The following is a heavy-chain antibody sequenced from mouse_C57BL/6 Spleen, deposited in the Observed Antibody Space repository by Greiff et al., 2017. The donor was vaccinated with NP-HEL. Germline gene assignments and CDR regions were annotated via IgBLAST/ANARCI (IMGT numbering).Heavy chain of an antibody. V-gene: IGHV2-9*02. CDR2: IWAGGST. CDR1: GFSLTSYG. CDR3: ARLEDI. Sequence: VKVVESGPGLVAPSQSLSITCTVSGFSLTSYGVHWVRQPPGKGLEWLGVIWAGGSTNYNSDLMSRLSFSKDNSKSQVFLKMNSLQTDDTDMYYCARLEDIWGKGTTLTVSS. D-gene: IGHD1-3*01. J-gene: IGHJ2*01.